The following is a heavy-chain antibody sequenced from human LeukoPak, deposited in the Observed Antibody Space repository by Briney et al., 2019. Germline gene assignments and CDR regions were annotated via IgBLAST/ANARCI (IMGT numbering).Heavy chain of an antibody. J-gene: IGHJ3*02. CDR2: ISYDGSNK. V-gene: IGHV3-30-3*01. CDR3: AREARPDAFDI. Sequence: GRSLRLSCAASGFTFSSYAMHRVRQAPGKGLEWVAVISYDGSNKYYADSVKGRFTISRDNSKNTLYLQMNSLRADDTAVYYCAREARPDAFDIWGQGTMVTVSS. CDR1: GFTFSSYA.